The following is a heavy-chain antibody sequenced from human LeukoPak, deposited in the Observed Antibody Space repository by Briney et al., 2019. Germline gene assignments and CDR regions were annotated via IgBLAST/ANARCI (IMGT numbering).Heavy chain of an antibody. J-gene: IGHJ6*02. D-gene: IGHD3-16*01. Sequence: GAPVKVSCKASGYTFTRYGISWVRQAPGQVLEWMGWISADNTNTNFAQKFQDRVIMTTDTSTSTAYMEMRSLRSDDTAIYYCARDKSPYIMDVWGQGTTVTVSS. V-gene: IGHV1-18*01. CDR2: ISADNTNT. CDR1: GYTFTRYG. CDR3: ARDKSPYIMDV.